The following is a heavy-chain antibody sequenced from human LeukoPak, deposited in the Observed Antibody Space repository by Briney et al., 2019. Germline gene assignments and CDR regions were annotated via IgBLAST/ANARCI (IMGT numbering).Heavy chain of an antibody. CDR2: INRDGSTT. CDR3: ARDKKSGESSEIDN. Sequence: PGGSLTLSCAASGFTFSNYWVHWVRQAPGKGLVWVSRINRDGSTTKYTDSVKGRFTVSRDNAKNTLNLQMNSLRAEDTAVYYCARDKKSGESSEIDNWGQGTLVTVSS. J-gene: IGHJ4*02. D-gene: IGHD3-10*01. V-gene: IGHV3-74*03. CDR1: GFTFSNYW.